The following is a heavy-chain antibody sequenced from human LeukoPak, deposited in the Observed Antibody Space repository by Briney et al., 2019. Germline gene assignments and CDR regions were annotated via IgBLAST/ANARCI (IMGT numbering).Heavy chain of an antibody. J-gene: IGHJ4*02. Sequence: PSETLSLTCTVSGGSISSYYWSWIRQPPGKGLEWIGYIYYSGSTNYNPSLKSRVTISADTSKNQFSLKLSSVTAADTAVYYCARSDYGGNSLWDYWGQGTLVTVSS. CDR2: IYYSGST. CDR1: GGSISSYY. V-gene: IGHV4-59*01. D-gene: IGHD4-23*01. CDR3: ARSDYGGNSLWDY.